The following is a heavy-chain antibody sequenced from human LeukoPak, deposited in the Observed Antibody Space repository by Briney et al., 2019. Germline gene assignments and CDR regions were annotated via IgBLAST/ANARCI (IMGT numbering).Heavy chain of an antibody. Sequence: GGSLRLSCAASGFTFSNLWMTWVRQATGKGLEWVSAIGTAGDTYYPGSVKGRFTISRENAKNSLYLQMNSLRAGDTAVYYCAREEAAAGTPTGHGMDVWGQGTTVTVSS. CDR2: IGTAGDT. J-gene: IGHJ6*02. D-gene: IGHD6-13*01. V-gene: IGHV3-13*01. CDR3: AREEAAAGTPTGHGMDV. CDR1: GFTFSNLW.